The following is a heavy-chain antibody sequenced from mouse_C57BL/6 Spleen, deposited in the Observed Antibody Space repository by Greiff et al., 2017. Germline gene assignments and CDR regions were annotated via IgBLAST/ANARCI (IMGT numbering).Heavy chain of an antibody. Sequence: QVQLQQPGAELVKPGASVKMSCKASGYTFTSYWITWVKQRPGQGLEWIGDIYPGSGSTNYNEKFKSKATLTVVTSSSTAYMQLSSLTSEDSAVYYCATQATSMDYWGQGTSVTVSS. CDR1: GYTFTSYW. CDR2: IYPGSGST. J-gene: IGHJ4*01. V-gene: IGHV1-55*01. D-gene: IGHD3-2*02. CDR3: ATQATSMDY.